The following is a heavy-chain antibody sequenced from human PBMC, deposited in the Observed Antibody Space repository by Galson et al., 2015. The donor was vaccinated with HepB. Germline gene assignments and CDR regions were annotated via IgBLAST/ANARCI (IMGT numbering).Heavy chain of an antibody. Sequence: SLRLSCAASGFTFSSYSMNWVRQAPGKGLEWVSSISSSSSYIYYADSVKGRFTISRDNAKNSLYLQMNSLRAEDTAVYYCARGIVGATSWGYFDYWGQGTLVTVSS. CDR3: ARGIVGATSWGYFDY. CDR2: ISSSSSYI. J-gene: IGHJ4*02. V-gene: IGHV3-21*01. CDR1: GFTFSSYS. D-gene: IGHD1-26*01.